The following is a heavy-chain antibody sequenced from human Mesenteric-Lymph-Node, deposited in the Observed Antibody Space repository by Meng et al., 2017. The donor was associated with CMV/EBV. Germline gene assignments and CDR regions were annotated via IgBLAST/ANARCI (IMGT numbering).Heavy chain of an antibody. J-gene: IGHJ4*02. Sequence: VSCKGSGDTFNSYSINWVRQAPGQGLEWVGGIILTLGIANYAREFEGRVTITADKFTSTAYMELSSLRFEDTAVYYCATESDSDYDYWGQGTPVTVSS. CDR2: IILTLGIA. CDR1: GDTFNSYS. V-gene: IGHV1-69*10. D-gene: IGHD4-11*01. CDR3: ATESDSDYDY.